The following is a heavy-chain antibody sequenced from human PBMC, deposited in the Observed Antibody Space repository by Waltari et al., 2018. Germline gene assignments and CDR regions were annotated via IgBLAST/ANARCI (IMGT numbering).Heavy chain of an antibody. CDR3: ARVLPLVMVQGAYAFDI. D-gene: IGHD3-10*01. J-gene: IGHJ3*02. CDR2: IIPIFATA. CDR1: GGTFSSYA. V-gene: IGHV1-69*05. Sequence: QVQLVQSGAEVKKPGSSVKVSCKASGGTFSSYAISWVRQAPGQGLEWMGGIIPIFATANYAQKFQGRVTITTDESTSTAYMELSSLRSEDTAVYYCARVLPLVMVQGAYAFDIWGQGTMVTVSS.